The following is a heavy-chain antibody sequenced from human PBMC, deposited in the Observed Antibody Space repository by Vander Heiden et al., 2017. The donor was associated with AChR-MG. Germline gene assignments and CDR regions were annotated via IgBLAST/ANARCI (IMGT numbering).Heavy chain of an antibody. CDR1: GFTFDDYA. D-gene: IGHD5-18*01. J-gene: IGHJ5*01. Sequence: EVQLVESGGGLVQPGRSLTLSCTTSGFTFDDYAMHWVRQTPGKGLEWVSGISWNSGNIAYADFVEGRFTLSRDNAKRSLYLQMSSLRAEDTAFYYCAKDGYSSALQASWFDSWGQGILVTVSS. CDR3: AKDGYSSALQASWFDS. CDR2: ISWNSGNI. V-gene: IGHV3-9*01.